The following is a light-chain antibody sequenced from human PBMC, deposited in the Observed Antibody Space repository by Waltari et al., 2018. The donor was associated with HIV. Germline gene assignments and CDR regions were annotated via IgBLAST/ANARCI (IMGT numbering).Light chain of an antibody. J-gene: IGKJ5*01. V-gene: IGKV3-11*01. CDR1: QSVSSH. CDR2: AGS. CDR3: QQRVNWPIT. Sequence: EIVLTQSPASLSLSPGERATLSCRASQSVSSHLAWYQHKPGQAPRLLIYAGSSRATGIPARFSGSGSGTDFTLTISSLEPGDFGVYYCQQRVNWPITFGQGTRLEIK.